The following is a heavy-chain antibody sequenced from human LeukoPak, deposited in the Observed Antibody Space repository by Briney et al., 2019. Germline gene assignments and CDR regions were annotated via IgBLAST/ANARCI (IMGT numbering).Heavy chain of an antibody. J-gene: IGHJ3*02. CDR3: ATDPGEWEPI. CDR2: IKSKTDGGTS. Sequence: GGSLRLSCATSGLTFTNAWMSWFRQAPGKGLEWVGRIKSKTDGGTSDYAAPVQGRSTISRDDSKNTLYLQMNSLKIEDTAVYYCATDPGEWEPIWGQGTMVTVSS. D-gene: IGHD1-26*01. CDR1: GLTFTNAW. V-gene: IGHV3-15*01.